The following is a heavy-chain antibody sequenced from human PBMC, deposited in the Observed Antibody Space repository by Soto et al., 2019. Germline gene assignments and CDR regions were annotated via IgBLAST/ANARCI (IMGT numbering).Heavy chain of an antibody. CDR2: IIPIFGTA. V-gene: IGHV1-69*05. J-gene: IGHJ5*02. D-gene: IGHD3-3*01. CDR1: GGTFSSYA. Sequence: SVKVSCKASGGTFSSYAISWVRQAPGQGLEWMGGIIPIFGTANYAQKLQGRVTMTTDTSTSTAYMELRSLRSDDTAVYYCARESGLNWFDPWGQGTLVTVSS. CDR3: ARESGLNWFDP.